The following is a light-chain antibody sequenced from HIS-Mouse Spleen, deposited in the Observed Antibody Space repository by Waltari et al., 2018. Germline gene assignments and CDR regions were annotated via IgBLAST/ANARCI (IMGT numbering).Light chain of an antibody. V-gene: IGKV1-9*01. CDR3: QQRNSYPST. CDR2: AAS. Sequence: DIQLTQSPSFLSASVGDRVTITCRASQGISSYLAWYQQKPGKATKLLIYAASTLQSGVPSRFRGSGSGTDFTLTISSLQPEDFATYYCQQRNSYPSTFGQGTKVEIK. CDR1: QGISSY. J-gene: IGKJ1*01.